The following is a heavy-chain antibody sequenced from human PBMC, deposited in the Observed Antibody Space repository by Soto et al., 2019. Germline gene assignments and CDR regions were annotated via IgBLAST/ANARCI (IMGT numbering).Heavy chain of an antibody. Sequence: ASLNGSCKASWYIFTMYDLHLVLQSPVQGPEWMGLINPSGGSTTYSQKFQGRVTMTRDTSTTTVYMELSALRSEDTALYYCARASADGGSWGKGKMVIVSS. J-gene: IGHJ5*02. CDR2: INPSGGST. D-gene: IGHD3-3*01. V-gene: IGHV1-46*01. CDR3: ARASADGGS. CDR1: WYIFTMYD.